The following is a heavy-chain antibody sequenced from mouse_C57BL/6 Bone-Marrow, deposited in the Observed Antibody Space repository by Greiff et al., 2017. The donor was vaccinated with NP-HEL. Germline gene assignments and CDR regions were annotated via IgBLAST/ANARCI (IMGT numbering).Heavy chain of an antibody. CDR1: GYTFTSYW. J-gene: IGHJ3*01. CDR2: IDPSDSET. V-gene: IGHV1-52*01. Sequence: VQLQQPGAELVRPGSSVKLSCKASGYTFTSYWMHWVKQRPIQGLEWIGNIDPSDSETHYNQKFKDKATLTVDKSSSTAYMQLSSLTSEDSAVYYCASGYYGSGFAYWGQGTLVTVSA. CDR3: ASGYYGSGFAY. D-gene: IGHD1-1*01.